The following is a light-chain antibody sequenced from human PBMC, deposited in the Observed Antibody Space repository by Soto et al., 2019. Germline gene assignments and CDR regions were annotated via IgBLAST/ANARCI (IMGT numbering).Light chain of an antibody. V-gene: IGKV3-11*01. Sequence: EIVLTQSPDTLSLSPGERATLSCRASQSVSSSLAWYQQKPGQAPRLLIYDASNRATGIPARFSGSGSGTDFTLTIISLEPEDFAVYCGQQLSNFPPEVTFGPGTKVDIK. CDR3: QQLSNFPPEVT. J-gene: IGKJ3*01. CDR1: QSVSSS. CDR2: DAS.